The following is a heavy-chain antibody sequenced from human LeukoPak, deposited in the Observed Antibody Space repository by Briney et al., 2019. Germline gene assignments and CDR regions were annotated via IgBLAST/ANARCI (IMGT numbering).Heavy chain of an antibody. CDR1: GDSISTYY. V-gene: IGHV4-59*08. D-gene: IGHD4-23*01. CDR3: ARHPDSIRWFDY. CDR2: VYYSGST. J-gene: IGHJ4*02. Sequence: MTSETLSLTCTVSGDSISTYYWSWIRQPPGKGLGWIGYVYYSGSTKYNPSLKSRVTISVDTSKNQFSLRLSSVTAADTAVYYCARHPDSIRWFDYWGQGTLVTVSS.